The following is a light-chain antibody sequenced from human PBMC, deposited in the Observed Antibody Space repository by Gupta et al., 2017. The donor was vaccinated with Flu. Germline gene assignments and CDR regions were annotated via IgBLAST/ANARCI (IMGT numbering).Light chain of an antibody. J-gene: IGKJ4*01. CDR2: DAS. Sequence: DIQMTQSPSSLSASVGDRVTITCQASQDISNYLNWYQQKPGKAPKLLIYDASNLETGVPSRLSGRGSGTDCTFTMSSLQPEDIATEYCQQYDNLPLTFGGGTKVEIK. V-gene: IGKV1-33*01. CDR3: QQYDNLPLT. CDR1: QDISNY.